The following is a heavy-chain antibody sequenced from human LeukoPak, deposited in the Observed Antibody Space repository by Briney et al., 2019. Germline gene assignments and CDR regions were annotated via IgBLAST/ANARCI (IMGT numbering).Heavy chain of an antibody. CDR2: INHSGST. Sequence: PSETLSLTCAVYGGSFSGYYWSWIRQPPGKGLEWIGEINHSGSTNYNPSLKSRVTISVDTSKNQFSLKLSSVTAADTAVYYCARGGRGSCYRYWGQGTLVTVSS. J-gene: IGHJ4*02. V-gene: IGHV4-34*01. CDR1: GGSFSGYY. CDR3: ARGGRGSCYRY. D-gene: IGHD2-2*02.